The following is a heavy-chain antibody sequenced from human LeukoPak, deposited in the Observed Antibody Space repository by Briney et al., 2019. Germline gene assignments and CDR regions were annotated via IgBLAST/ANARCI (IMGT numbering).Heavy chain of an antibody. D-gene: IGHD2-15*01. CDR1: GGTFSSYA. Sequence: ASVKVSCKASGGTFSSYAISWVRQAPGQGLEWMGGIIPVFGTANYAQKFQGRVTITADESTSTAYVELSSLRSEDTAVYYCARDRVVGLGIDNAFDIWGHGTMVTVSS. CDR3: ARDRVVGLGIDNAFDI. J-gene: IGHJ3*02. CDR2: IIPVFGTA. V-gene: IGHV1-69*13.